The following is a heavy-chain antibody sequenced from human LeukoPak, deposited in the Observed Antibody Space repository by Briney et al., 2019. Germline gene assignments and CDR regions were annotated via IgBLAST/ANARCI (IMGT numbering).Heavy chain of an antibody. CDR3: ARAGDDSSGYYLHNY. V-gene: IGHV4-39*07. Sequence: SETLSLTCTVSGGSISSSTYYWGWIRQPPGKGLEWIGSIYYSGSTYYNPSLKSRVTISVDTSKNQFSLELSSVTAADTAVYYCARAGDDSSGYYLHNYWGQGNLVTVSS. CDR2: IYYSGST. CDR1: GGSISSSTYY. J-gene: IGHJ4*02. D-gene: IGHD3-22*01.